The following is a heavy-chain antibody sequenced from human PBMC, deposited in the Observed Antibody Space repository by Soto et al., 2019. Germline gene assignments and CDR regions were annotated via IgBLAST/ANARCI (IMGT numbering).Heavy chain of an antibody. V-gene: IGHV4-30-4*01. CDR2: IYYSGST. CDR1: GGSISSGDYY. Sequence: ASETLSLTCTVSGGSISSGDYYWSWIRQPPGKGLEWIGYIYYSGSTYYNPSLKSRVTISVDTSKNQFSLKLSSVTAADTAVYYCARDSGCSSTSCYRYYYGMDVWGQGTTVTVSS. D-gene: IGHD2-2*01. J-gene: IGHJ6*02. CDR3: ARDSGCSSTSCYRYYYGMDV.